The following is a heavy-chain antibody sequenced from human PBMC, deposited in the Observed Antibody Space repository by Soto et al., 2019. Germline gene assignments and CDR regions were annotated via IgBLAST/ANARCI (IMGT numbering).Heavy chain of an antibody. J-gene: IGHJ6*02. V-gene: IGHV1-69*13. CDR3: ARSFRGGAKYYYYGMDV. CDR2: IIPIFGTA. D-gene: IGHD3-16*02. CDR1: GGTFSSYA. Sequence: ASVKVSCKASGGTFSSYAISWVRQAPGQGLEWMGGIIPIFGTANYAQKFQGRVTITADESTSTAYMELSSLRSEDTAVYYCARSFRGGAKYYYYGMDVWGQGTTVTVSS.